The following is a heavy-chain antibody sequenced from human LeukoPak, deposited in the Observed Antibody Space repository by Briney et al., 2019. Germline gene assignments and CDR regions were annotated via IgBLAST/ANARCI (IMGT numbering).Heavy chain of an antibody. J-gene: IGHJ5*02. Sequence: PSETLSLTCTVSGGSITSYYWSWIRQPPGKGLEWIGFIYYSGNTNYNPSLKSRVTMSVDTSKNQFSLRLSSVTAADTAVYYCARGFTMVRGPYSWFDPWGQGTLVTVSS. CDR3: ARGFTMVRGPYSWFDP. V-gene: IGHV4-59*12. CDR2: IYYSGNT. D-gene: IGHD3-10*01. CDR1: GGSITSYY.